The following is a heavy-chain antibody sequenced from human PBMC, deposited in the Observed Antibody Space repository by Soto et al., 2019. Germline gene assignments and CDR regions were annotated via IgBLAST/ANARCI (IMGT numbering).Heavy chain of an antibody. J-gene: IGHJ2*01. CDR2: IYYSGST. V-gene: IGHV4-59*08. Sequence: QVQLQESGPGLVKPSETLSLTCTVSGGSISSYYWSWIRQPPGKGLEWIGYIYYSGSTNYNPSLRSRVTLSVDTSKTQFSLKLSSVTAADTALYYCARFNWYFDLWGRGTLVTVSS. CDR1: GGSISSYY. CDR3: ARFNWYFDL.